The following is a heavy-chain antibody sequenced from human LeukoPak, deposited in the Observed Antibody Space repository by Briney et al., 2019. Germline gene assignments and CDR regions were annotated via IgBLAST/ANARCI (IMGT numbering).Heavy chain of an antibody. D-gene: IGHD6-19*01. Sequence: SETLSLTCTVSGGSISSYYWSWIRQPPGKGLEWSGYIYYSGSTNYNPSLTSGVTISVDTSKNQFSLKLSTVTAADTAVYYCARVQAVAGHFDYWGQGTLDTVCS. CDR2: IYYSGST. V-gene: IGHV4-59*01. CDR1: GGSISSYY. J-gene: IGHJ4*02. CDR3: ARVQAVAGHFDY.